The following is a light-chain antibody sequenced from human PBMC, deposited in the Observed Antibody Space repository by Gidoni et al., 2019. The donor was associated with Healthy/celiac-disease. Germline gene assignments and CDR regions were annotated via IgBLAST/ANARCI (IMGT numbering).Light chain of an antibody. Sequence: DIHMPHSPSTLSASVGDRVTITCRASQSISSWLAWYQQKPGKAPKLLIYDASSLESGVPSRCSGSGSGKEFTLTISRLQHDDFATYYCKQYNSYSTFGQGTKVEIK. CDR2: DAS. CDR3: KQYNSYST. CDR1: QSISSW. J-gene: IGKJ1*01. V-gene: IGKV1-5*01.